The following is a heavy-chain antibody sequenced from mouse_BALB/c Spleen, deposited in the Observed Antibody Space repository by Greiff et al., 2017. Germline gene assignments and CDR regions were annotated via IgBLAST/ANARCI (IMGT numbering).Heavy chain of an antibody. J-gene: IGHJ3*01. CDR3: ARYDYGSFAY. V-gene: IGHV1-4*02. D-gene: IGHD1-2*01. Sequence: VQLQQSAAELARPGASVKMSCKASGYTFTSYTMHWVKQRPGQGLEWIGYINPSSGYTEYNQKFKDKTTLTADKSSSTAYMQLSSLTSEDSAVYYCARYDYGSFAYWGQGTLVTVSA. CDR1: GYTFTSYT. CDR2: INPSSGYT.